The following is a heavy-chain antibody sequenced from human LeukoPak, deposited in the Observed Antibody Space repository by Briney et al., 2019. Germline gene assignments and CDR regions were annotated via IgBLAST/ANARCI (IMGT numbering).Heavy chain of an antibody. D-gene: IGHD1-26*01. V-gene: IGHV1-18*01. J-gene: IGHJ3*02. CDR2: ISAYNGNT. CDR3: ATKGGSYSVDLDAFDI. Sequence: VASVKVSCKASGYTFTSYGISWVRQAPGQGLEWMGWISAYNGNTNYAQKLQGRVTMTTDTSTSTAYMELRSLRSDDTAVYYCATKGGSYSVDLDAFDIWGQGTMVTVSS. CDR1: GYTFTSYG.